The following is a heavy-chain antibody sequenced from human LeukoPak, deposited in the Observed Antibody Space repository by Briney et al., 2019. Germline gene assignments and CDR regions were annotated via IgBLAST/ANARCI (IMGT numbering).Heavy chain of an antibody. J-gene: IGHJ4*02. D-gene: IGHD3-9*01. CDR3: ARDVSSYILTGYQPPGPDY. Sequence: GASVNVSCKASGYSFTIYGFSWVRQPPGQGLERMGWITTYNGNTNYAQKLQGRVTMTTDTSTSTAYMELRSLRSDDTAVYYCARDVSSYILTGYQPPGPDYWGQGTLVTVSS. CDR1: GYSFTIYG. V-gene: IGHV1-18*01. CDR2: ITTYNGNT.